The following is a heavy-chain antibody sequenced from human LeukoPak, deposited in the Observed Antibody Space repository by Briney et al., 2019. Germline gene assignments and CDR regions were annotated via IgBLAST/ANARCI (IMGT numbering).Heavy chain of an antibody. CDR3: ATGGFDP. Sequence: TSETLSLTCAVYGGSFSGYYWSWIRQPPGKGLEWIGEINHSGSTNYNPSLKNRVTISVDTSKNQFSLKLSSVTAADTAVYYCATGGFDPWGQGTLVTVSS. V-gene: IGHV4-34*01. J-gene: IGHJ5*02. CDR2: INHSGST. CDR1: GGSFSGYY.